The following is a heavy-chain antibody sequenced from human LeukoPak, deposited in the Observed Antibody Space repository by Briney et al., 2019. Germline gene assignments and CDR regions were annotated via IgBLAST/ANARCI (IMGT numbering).Heavy chain of an antibody. J-gene: IGHJ4*02. CDR2: ITSISNYI. CDR3: ARVGYSSGWRAPDFDY. D-gene: IGHD6-19*01. CDR1: GFTFSRYN. V-gene: IGHV3-21*01. Sequence: PGGSLRLSCAAPGFTFSRYNMDWVRQAPGRGLEWVSSITSISNYIYYADSVKGRFTISRDNAKNSLYLQMNRLRADDTAVYYCARVGYSSGWRAPDFDYWGQGTLVTVSS.